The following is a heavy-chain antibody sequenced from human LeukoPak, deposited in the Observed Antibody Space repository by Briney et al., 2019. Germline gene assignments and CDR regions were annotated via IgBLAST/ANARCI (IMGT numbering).Heavy chain of an antibody. J-gene: IGHJ6*03. D-gene: IGHD5-18*01. CDR2: IIPIFGTA. Sequence: SVKVSCKASGGTFSSYAISWVRQAPGQGLEWMGGIIPIFGTANYAQKFQGRVTITADKSTSTAYMELSSLRSEDTAVYYCARGRGYSYGYIDMDVWGKGTTVTVSS. CDR1: GGTFSSYA. V-gene: IGHV1-69*06. CDR3: ARGRGYSYGYIDMDV.